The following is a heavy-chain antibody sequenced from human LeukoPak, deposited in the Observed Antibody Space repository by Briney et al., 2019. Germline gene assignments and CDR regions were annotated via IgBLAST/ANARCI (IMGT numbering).Heavy chain of an antibody. J-gene: IGHJ5*02. CDR2: ISGSGGST. CDR1: GFTFSSYA. D-gene: IGHD6-13*01. CDR3: AKDRTVTPPDSSSWYRWFDP. Sequence: GGSMRLSSAASGFTFSSYAMSWDRQAPGKVLEWVSAISGSGGSTYYADSVKGRFTISRDNSKNTLYLQMNSLRAEDTAVYYCAKDRTVTPPDSSSWYRWFDPWGQGTLVTVSS. V-gene: IGHV3-23*01.